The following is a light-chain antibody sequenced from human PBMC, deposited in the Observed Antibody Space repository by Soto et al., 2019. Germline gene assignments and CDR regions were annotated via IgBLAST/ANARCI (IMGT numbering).Light chain of an antibody. CDR1: SSNVGSYKL. CDR2: EVN. Sequence: SALTQPASVSGSPGQSITISCTGTSSNVGSYKLVSWYQQHPGKAPKLMIFEVNKRPSGVSNRFSGSKSGNTASLTISGLKVEDEADYYCCSYGGSHTYVFGTGTKVTVL. V-gene: IGLV2-23*02. J-gene: IGLJ1*01. CDR3: CSYGGSHTYV.